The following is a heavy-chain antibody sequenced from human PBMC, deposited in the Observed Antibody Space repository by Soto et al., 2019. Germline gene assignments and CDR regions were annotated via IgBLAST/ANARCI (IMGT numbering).Heavy chain of an antibody. CDR2: IIPICGTA. J-gene: IGHJ4*02. Sequence: QVQLVQSGAEVKKPGSSVKVTCKASGGTFSSNAISWVRQAPGQGLEWMGGIIPICGTAHYAQKFQGRVTITADESTSTASMELSRLKSADTAVYYCATGGRGDSSAPRFYVEFWGQGTLVTVSS. CDR3: ATGGRGDSSAPRFYVEF. CDR1: GGTFSSNA. D-gene: IGHD5-18*01. V-gene: IGHV1-69*12.